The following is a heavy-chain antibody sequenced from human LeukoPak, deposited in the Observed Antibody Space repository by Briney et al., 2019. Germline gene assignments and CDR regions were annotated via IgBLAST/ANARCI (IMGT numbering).Heavy chain of an antibody. Sequence: ASVKVSCKASGYTFSSYGISWVRQAPGEGPEWMGWISAYNGNTNYAQEFQGRVTMTTDTSTSTGYMELRSLRSDDTAVYYCARDDSSGWYGQGENWGQGTLVTVSS. J-gene: IGHJ4*02. D-gene: IGHD6-19*01. CDR3: ARDDSSGWYGQGEN. CDR1: GYTFSSYG. CDR2: ISAYNGNT. V-gene: IGHV1-18*01.